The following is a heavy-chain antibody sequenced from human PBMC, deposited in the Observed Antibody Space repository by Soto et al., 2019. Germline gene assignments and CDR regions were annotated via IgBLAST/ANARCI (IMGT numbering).Heavy chain of an antibody. V-gene: IGHV1-2*04. Sequence: ASVEVSCKASGYSFAGFYIHWMLEAPGQGLEWVGSINSNSGATTYAQKFQDSVAMTRDTSVSTAYMDLNRLTSDDTAIYYCAIIMTHSDSFDIWGQGTMVTVSS. J-gene: IGHJ3*02. CDR3: AIIMTHSDSFDI. D-gene: IGHD3-16*01. CDR2: INSNSGAT. CDR1: GYSFAGFY.